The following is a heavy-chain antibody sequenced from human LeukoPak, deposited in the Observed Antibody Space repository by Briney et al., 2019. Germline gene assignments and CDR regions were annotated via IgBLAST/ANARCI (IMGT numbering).Heavy chain of an antibody. CDR1: GYTFTGYY. Sequence: GASVKVSCKASGYTFTGYYMHWVRQAPGQGLEWMGRINPNSGGTNYAQKFQGRVTMTRDTSISTAYMELSRLRSDDTAVYYCARTYNYDSSGYVRVRAFDIWGQGTMVTVSS. CDR3: ARTYNYDSSGYVRVRAFDI. V-gene: IGHV1-2*06. CDR2: INPNSGGT. D-gene: IGHD3-22*01. J-gene: IGHJ3*02.